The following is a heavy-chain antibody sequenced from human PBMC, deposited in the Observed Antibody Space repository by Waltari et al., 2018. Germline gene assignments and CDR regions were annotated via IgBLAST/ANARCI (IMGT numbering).Heavy chain of an antibody. Sequence: QVQLVESGGGVVQPGRSLSLSCAASGFPFSSYGMHWVRPAPGKGREWVAVIWYDGSNKYYADSVKGRFTISRDNSKNTLYLQMNSLRAEDTAVYYCAREGSSGWYPHDAFDIWGQGTMVTVSS. D-gene: IGHD6-19*01. J-gene: IGHJ3*02. CDR1: GFPFSSYG. CDR2: IWYDGSNK. V-gene: IGHV3-33*01. CDR3: AREGSSGWYPHDAFDI.